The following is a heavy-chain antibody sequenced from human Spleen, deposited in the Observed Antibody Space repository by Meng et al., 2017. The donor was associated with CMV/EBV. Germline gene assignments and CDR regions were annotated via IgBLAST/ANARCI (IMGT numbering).Heavy chain of an antibody. CDR1: GYTFTSYD. Sequence: ASVKVSCKASGYTFTSYDINWARQATGQGLEWMGGMNANSGHTGYSQNFQGRVTLTWDTSISTAYMELSSLRSEDTAVYYCARYQGSGWYWFDPWGQGTPVTVSS. CDR2: MNANSGHT. D-gene: IGHD6-19*01. V-gene: IGHV1-8*01. CDR3: ARYQGSGWYWFDP. J-gene: IGHJ5*02.